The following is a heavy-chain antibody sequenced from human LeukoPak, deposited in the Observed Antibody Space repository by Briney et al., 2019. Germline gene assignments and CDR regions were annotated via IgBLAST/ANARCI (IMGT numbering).Heavy chain of an antibody. D-gene: IGHD2-2*01. CDR1: GFTFSSYA. CDR3: ARVARFTYCSRTSCHEYSLFDP. V-gene: IGHV3-21*01. J-gene: IGHJ5*02. Sequence: GGSLRLSCAASGFTFSSYAMHWVRQAPGKGLEWVSSISSSSSYIYYADSVKGRFTISRDNAKNSLYLQMNSLRAEDTAVYYCARVARFTYCSRTSCHEYSLFDPWGQGTLFTVSS. CDR2: ISSSSSYI.